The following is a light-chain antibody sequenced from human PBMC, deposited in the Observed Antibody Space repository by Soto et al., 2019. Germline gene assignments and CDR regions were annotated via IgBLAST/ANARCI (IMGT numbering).Light chain of an antibody. V-gene: IGKV1-5*03. CDR1: ENINRW. CDR3: QQYNVYWT. CDR2: KAS. Sequence: DIQMTQSPSTLSASVGDRVTITCRASENINRWLAWYQQKAGKAPKLLIYKASTLESGVPSRFSGSGSGTEFTLTISSLQPDDFATYYCQQYNVYWTFGQGTKVDIK. J-gene: IGKJ1*01.